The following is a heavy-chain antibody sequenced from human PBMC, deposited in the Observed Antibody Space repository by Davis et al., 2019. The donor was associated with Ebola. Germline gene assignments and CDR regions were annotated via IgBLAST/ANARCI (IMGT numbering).Heavy chain of an antibody. CDR3: AKGPKSGSLDY. D-gene: IGHD1-26*01. CDR2: ISGSGGST. J-gene: IGHJ4*02. CDR1: GFTFSNAW. V-gene: IGHV3-23*01. Sequence: GESLKISCAASGFTFSNAWMNWVRQAPGKGLEWVSSISGSGGSTYYADSVKGRFTISRDNSKNTLYLQMNSLRADDTAVYYCAKGPKSGSLDYWGQGTLVTVSS.